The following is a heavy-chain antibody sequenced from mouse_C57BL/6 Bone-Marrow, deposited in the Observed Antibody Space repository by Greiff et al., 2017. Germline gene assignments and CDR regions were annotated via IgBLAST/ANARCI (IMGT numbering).Heavy chain of an antibody. Sequence: EVQLVESGGDLVKPGGSLKLSCAASGFTFSSYGMSWVRQTPDKRLEWVATISSGGSYTYYPDSVKGRFTISRDNAKNTLYLQMSSLKSEDTAMYYCASPRGRGLRCGYFDYWGQGTTVTVSS. CDR3: ASPRGRGLRCGYFDY. CDR1: GFTFSSYG. D-gene: IGHD2-4*01. CDR2: ISSGGSYT. J-gene: IGHJ2*01. V-gene: IGHV5-6*01.